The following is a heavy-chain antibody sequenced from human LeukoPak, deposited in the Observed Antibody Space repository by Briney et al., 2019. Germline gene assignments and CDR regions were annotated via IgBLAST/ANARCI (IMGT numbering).Heavy chain of an antibody. V-gene: IGHV3-23*01. CDR1: GFTFSSYA. CDR3: AKGTPFYAMDV. J-gene: IGHJ6*02. D-gene: IGHD1-7*01. CDR2: ISGSGGSGGST. Sequence: GGSLRLSCAASGFTFSSYAMSWVRQAPGKGLEWVSLISGSGGSGGSTYYADSVKGRFTISRDNSKSKLYLQMNSLRAEDTALYYCAKGTPFYAMDVGGQGTTVIVSS.